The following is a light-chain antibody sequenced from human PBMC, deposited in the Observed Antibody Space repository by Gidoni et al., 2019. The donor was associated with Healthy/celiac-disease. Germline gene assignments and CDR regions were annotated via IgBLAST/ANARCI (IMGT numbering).Light chain of an antibody. Sequence: DSQRTQSPSSLSASVGDRVTITCQASQDISNYLNCYQQKPGKAPKLLIYDASNLETGVPSRFSGSGSGTDFTFTISSLQPEDIATYYCQQYDNLPLTFGGGTKVEIK. J-gene: IGKJ4*01. CDR2: DAS. V-gene: IGKV1-33*01. CDR3: QQYDNLPLT. CDR1: QDISNY.